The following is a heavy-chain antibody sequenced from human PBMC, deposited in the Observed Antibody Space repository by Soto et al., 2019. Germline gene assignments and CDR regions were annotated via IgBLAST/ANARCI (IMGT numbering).Heavy chain of an antibody. CDR3: ARLVGPAAISAEYGMDV. CDR1: GGSFCGYY. CDR2: INHRGRT. Sequence: QVQLQQWGAGLLKPSEPLSLTCAVYGGSFCGYYLSWIRQPPGPGLAGLGEINHRGRTNYNQSLKSRDTIALGPSTNQFSRKLSSVNAADTAVYYCARLVGPAAISAEYGMDVWGQGTTDPVSS. V-gene: IGHV4-34*01. J-gene: IGHJ6*02. D-gene: IGHD2-2*02.